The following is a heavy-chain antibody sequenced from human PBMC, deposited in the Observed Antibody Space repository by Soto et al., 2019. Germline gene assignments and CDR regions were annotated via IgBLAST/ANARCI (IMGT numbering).Heavy chain of an antibody. D-gene: IGHD3-3*01. CDR1: GFTFSSYG. CDR3: AKDPNHYDFWSGYYMKV. Sequence: SLRLSCAASGFTFSSYGMHWVRQAPGKGLEWVAVISYDGNNKYYADSVKGRFTISRDNSKNTLYLQMNSLRAEDTAVYYCAKDPNHYDFWSGYYMKVWGQGTTVTVSS. J-gene: IGHJ6*02. V-gene: IGHV3-30*18. CDR2: ISYDGNNK.